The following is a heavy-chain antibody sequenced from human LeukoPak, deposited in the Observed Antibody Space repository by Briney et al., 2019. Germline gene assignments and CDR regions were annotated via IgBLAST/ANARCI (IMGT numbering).Heavy chain of an antibody. V-gene: IGHV3-74*01. J-gene: IGHJ4*02. CDR3: ARADDGVNSWVTY. D-gene: IGHD4-23*01. Sequence: PGGSLRLSCAASGFTFSSYWMHWVRQAPGKGLVWVSRINSDGSSTSYADSVKGRFTISRDNANNTLYLQMNSLRAEDTAVYYCARADDGVNSWVTYWGQGTLVTVSS. CDR2: INSDGSST. CDR1: GFTFSSYW.